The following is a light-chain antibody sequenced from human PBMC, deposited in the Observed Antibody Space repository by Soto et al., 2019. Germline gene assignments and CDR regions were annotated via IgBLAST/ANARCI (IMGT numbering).Light chain of an antibody. J-gene: IGKJ1*01. Sequence: EVGVSQSPGTLSLYTGERATLSCRASQSVRSSYLAWYQQKPGQAPRLLIYGASSRATGIPDRFSGSGSGTDFTLTINRLEPEDFAVYYCQQYGGMWTFGQGTKVDIK. CDR2: GAS. CDR3: QQYGGMWT. CDR1: QSVRSSY. V-gene: IGKV3-20*01.